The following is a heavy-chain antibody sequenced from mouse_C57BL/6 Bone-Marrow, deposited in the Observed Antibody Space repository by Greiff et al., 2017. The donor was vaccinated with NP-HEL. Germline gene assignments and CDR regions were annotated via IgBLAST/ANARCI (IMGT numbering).Heavy chain of an antibody. CDR1: GFTFSSYT. Sequence: EVKLMESGGGLVKPGGSLKLSCAASGFTFSSYTMSWVRQTPEKRLEWVATISGGGGNTYYPDSVKGRFTISRDNAKNTLYLQMSSLRSEDTALYYCARHEPYGRGFAYWGQGTLVTVSA. CDR2: ISGGGGNT. J-gene: IGHJ3*01. V-gene: IGHV5-9*01. CDR3: ARHEPYGRGFAY. D-gene: IGHD1-1*02.